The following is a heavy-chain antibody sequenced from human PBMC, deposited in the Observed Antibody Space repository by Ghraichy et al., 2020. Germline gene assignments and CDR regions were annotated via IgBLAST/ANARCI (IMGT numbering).Heavy chain of an antibody. J-gene: IGHJ3*01. D-gene: IGHD3-3*01. CDR3: VKDTIFRVDSFDR. CDR2: IQFDGREK. Sequence: GGSLRLSCTASGFTFSNYGMHWVRQAPGKGLEWVAFIQFDGREKLYLDSVKGQFTISRDNSRSTLYLQMNTLTTEDTAMYYCVKDTIFRVDSFDRWGQGTMVTVSS. CDR1: GFTFSNYG. V-gene: IGHV3-30*02.